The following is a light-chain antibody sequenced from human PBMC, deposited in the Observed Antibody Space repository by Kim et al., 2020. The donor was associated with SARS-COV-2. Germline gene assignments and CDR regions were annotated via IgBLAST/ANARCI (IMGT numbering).Light chain of an antibody. CDR3: QVWDSSSDHRV. J-gene: IGLJ3*02. CDR2: YDS. Sequence: PGKTARVTCGGNNVGSKSVLWYQQKPGQAPVLVIYYDSDRPSGIPERFSCSNSGNTATLTISRVEAGDEADYYCQVWDSSSDHRVFGGGTKLTVL. V-gene: IGLV3-21*04. CDR1: NVGSKS.